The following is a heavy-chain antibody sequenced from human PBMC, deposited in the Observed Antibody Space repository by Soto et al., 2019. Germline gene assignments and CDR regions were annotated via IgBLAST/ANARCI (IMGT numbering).Heavy chain of an antibody. CDR2: ISISSSDR. V-gene: IGHV3-21*06. CDR1: GLSLRTYT. J-gene: IGHJ4*01. CDR3: VRGMNPLF. Sequence: GFLRLSGEPSGLSLRTYTMNWVRQAPGKGLEWVSSISISSSDRYYADSVRGRFTISRDKAKNALYLQMNSLRADDTAVYFCVRGMNPLFGGQGTLVTVSS.